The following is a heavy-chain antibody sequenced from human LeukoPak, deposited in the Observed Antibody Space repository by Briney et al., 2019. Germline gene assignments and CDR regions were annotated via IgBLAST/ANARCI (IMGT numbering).Heavy chain of an antibody. CDR1: GGSMSSYY. V-gene: IGHV4-59*12. CDR3: ARDAANYGSGYYYYGMDV. CDR2: IYYSGST. J-gene: IGHJ6*02. Sequence: SETLSLTCTVSGGSMSSYYWSWIRQPPGKGLEWIGYIYYSGSTNYNPSLKSRVTISVDTSKNQFSLKLSSVTAADTAVYYCARDAANYGSGYYYYGMDVWGQGTTVTVSS. D-gene: IGHD3-10*01.